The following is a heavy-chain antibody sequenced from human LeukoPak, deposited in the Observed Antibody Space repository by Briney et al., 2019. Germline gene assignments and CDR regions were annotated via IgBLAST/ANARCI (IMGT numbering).Heavy chain of an antibody. Sequence: PSQTLSLTCTVSGGSISSGGNYWSWLRQLPGQGLEWIGYIYYVGNTNYNPSLKSRLSMSVDTSKNQFSLSLTSVTAADPAVYYCARVEVIGSTRYFDYWGQGAMVSVSS. CDR1: GGSISSGGNY. CDR2: IYYVGNT. V-gene: IGHV4-31*03. J-gene: IGHJ4*02. D-gene: IGHD3-16*02. CDR3: ARVEVIGSTRYFDY.